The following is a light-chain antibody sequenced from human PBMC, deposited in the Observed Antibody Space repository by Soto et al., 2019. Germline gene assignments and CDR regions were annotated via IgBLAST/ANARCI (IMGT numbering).Light chain of an antibody. Sequence: EIVLTQSPATLSLAPGERATLSCRASQSVYNSLAWFQQKPGQAPRLLIYDASNRATGIPARFSGSGSGTDFTLTISSLEPEDFAIYYCQQRAHWPPWTFGQGTKV. J-gene: IGKJ1*01. V-gene: IGKV3-11*01. CDR2: DAS. CDR3: QQRAHWPPWT. CDR1: QSVYNS.